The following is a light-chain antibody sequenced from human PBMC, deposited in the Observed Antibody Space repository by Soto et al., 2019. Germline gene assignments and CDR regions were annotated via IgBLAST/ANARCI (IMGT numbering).Light chain of an antibody. CDR3: QQYGSTPLT. V-gene: IGKV3-20*01. J-gene: IGKJ4*01. Sequence: VLRQAPDTLSLSPGERATLSCRASQSVRSNYLAWYQQKPGQAPRFLIYDASSRATGIPDRFSGSGSGTDFTLTISRLEPEDFAVYYCQQYGSTPLTFGGGTKV. CDR2: DAS. CDR1: QSVRSNY.